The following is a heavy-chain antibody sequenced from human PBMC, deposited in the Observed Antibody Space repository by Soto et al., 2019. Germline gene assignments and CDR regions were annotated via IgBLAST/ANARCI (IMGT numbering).Heavy chain of an antibody. CDR1: GFRFGDYA. J-gene: IGHJ6*01. D-gene: IGHD3-3*01. CDR3: ARDRVWSRMRVYGMDV. Sequence: QVQLVESGGGVVQSGRSLRLSCVTSGFRFGDYAMHWVRQAPGKGLEWVAVISYDGRHTYYADSVKGRFTISRDNSRNTLSLQMNSLRDDTAVYYCARDRVWSRMRVYGMDVWGRGTRVTVSS. V-gene: IGHV3-30*03. CDR2: ISYDGRHT.